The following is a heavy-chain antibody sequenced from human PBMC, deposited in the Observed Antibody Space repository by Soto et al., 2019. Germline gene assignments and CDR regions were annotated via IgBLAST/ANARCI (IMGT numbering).Heavy chain of an antibody. J-gene: IGHJ5*02. CDR2: ISHTDRLT. V-gene: IGHV3-48*03. CDR3: ARDTGRASADL. Sequence: LRLSCVGSGFTFSYYEMNWVRQAPGKGLERVAFISHTDRLTHYPDSVRGRFTISRDNAKNSLYLHMTSLRVEDTAVYYCARDTGRASADLWGQGTLVTVSS. CDR1: GFTFSYYE. D-gene: IGHD6-13*01.